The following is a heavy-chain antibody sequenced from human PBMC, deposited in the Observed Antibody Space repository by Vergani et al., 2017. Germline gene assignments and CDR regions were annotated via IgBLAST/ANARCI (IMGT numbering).Heavy chain of an antibody. CDR3: ARDLRLLYDRLDP. D-gene: IGHD2/OR15-2a*01. V-gene: IGHV3-33*01. CDR2: TWYDGNNK. Sequence: QVQLVESGGGVVQPGRFLRLSCAASGFTFNQYGMHWVRQAPGKGLEWVAVTWYDGNNKQYADSVKGRFTISRDNSKSTMYLQMNSLRDEDTGVYYCARDLRLLYDRLDPWGQGTLVTVSS. J-gene: IGHJ5*02. CDR1: GFTFNQYG.